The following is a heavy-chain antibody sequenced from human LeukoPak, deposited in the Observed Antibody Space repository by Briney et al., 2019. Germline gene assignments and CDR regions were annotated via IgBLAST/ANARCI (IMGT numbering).Heavy chain of an antibody. CDR3: ARRALPPAYCGGDCFDAFDI. CDR1: GFRFTSYW. D-gene: IGHD2-21*02. Sequence: GESLQISCKGSGFRFTSYWISWVRQMPGKGLEWMGRIDPSDSYTNYSPSFQGHVTISADKSISTAYLQWSSLKASDTAMYYCARRALPPAYCGGDCFDAFDIWGQGTMVTVSS. CDR2: IDPSDSYT. J-gene: IGHJ3*02. V-gene: IGHV5-10-1*01.